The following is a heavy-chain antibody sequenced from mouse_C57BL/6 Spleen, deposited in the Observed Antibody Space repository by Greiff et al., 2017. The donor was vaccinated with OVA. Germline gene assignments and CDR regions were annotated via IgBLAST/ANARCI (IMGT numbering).Heavy chain of an antibody. D-gene: IGHD2-4*01. V-gene: IGHV5-4*01. Sequence: EVKVEESGGGLVKPGGSLKLSCAASGFTFSSYAMSWVRQTPEKRLEWVATISDGGSYTYYPDNVKGRFTISRDNAKNNLYLQMSHLKSEDTAMYYCARDRDYDGFAYWGQGTLVTVSA. CDR1: GFTFSSYA. CDR2: ISDGGSYT. CDR3: ARDRDYDGFAY. J-gene: IGHJ3*01.